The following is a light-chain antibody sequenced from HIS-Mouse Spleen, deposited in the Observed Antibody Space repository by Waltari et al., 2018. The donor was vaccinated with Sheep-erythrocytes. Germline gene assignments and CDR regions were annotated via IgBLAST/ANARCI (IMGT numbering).Light chain of an antibody. CDR3: SSYTSSSTWV. CDR1: SSDVGGYNY. J-gene: IGLJ3*02. Sequence: QSALTQPASVSGSPGQSITISCTGTSSDVGGYNYFSWYQQHPGKAPKSMIYEVSNRPSGVSNRFSGSKSGNTASLTISGLQAEDEADYYCSSYTSSSTWVFGGGTKLTVL. V-gene: IGLV2-14*01. CDR2: EVS.